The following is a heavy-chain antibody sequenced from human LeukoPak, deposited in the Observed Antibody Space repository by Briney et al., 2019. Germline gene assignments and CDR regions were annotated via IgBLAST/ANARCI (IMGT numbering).Heavy chain of an antibody. CDR3: ARRSDGYNLSSGYYFDY. Sequence: SETLSLTCTVSGGSISSSSYYWGWIRQPPGKGLEWIGSIYYSGSTYYNPSLKSRVTISVDTSKNQFSLNLSSVTAADTAVYYCARRSDGYNLSSGYYFDYWGQGTLVTVSS. CDR2: IYYSGST. CDR1: GGSISSSSYY. D-gene: IGHD5-24*01. V-gene: IGHV4-39*01. J-gene: IGHJ4*02.